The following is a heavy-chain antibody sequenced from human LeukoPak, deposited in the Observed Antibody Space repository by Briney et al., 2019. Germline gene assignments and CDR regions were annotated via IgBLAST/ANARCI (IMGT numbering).Heavy chain of an antibody. J-gene: IGHJ6*02. D-gene: IGHD5-12*01. CDR2: IRYDGSNK. CDR1: GFTFSSYG. Sequence: PGGSLRLSCAASGFTFSSYGMHWVRQAPGKGLEWVAFIRYDGSNKYYADSVKGRFTISRDNSKNTLYLQMNGLRAEDTAVYYCAKKQGGIIVATTLHYYYGMDVWGQGTTVTVSS. V-gene: IGHV3-30*02. CDR3: AKKQGGIIVATTLHYYYGMDV.